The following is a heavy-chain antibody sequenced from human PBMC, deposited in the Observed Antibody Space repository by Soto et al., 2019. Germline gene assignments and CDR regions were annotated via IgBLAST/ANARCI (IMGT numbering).Heavy chain of an antibody. Sequence: ASVKVSCKASGYTFTSYAMHWVRQAPGQRLEWMGWINAGNGNTKYSQKFQGRVTITRDTSASTAYMELSSLRSEDTAVYYCARVAASEKIPAGYYYYMDVWGKGTTVTVSS. D-gene: IGHD6-25*01. CDR1: GYTFTSYA. CDR3: ARVAASEKIPAGYYYYMDV. V-gene: IGHV1-3*01. CDR2: INAGNGNT. J-gene: IGHJ6*03.